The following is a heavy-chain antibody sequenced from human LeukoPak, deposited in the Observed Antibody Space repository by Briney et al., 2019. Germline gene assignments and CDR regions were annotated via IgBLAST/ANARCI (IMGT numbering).Heavy chain of an antibody. Sequence: GGSLRLSCAASGFTFDDYAMHWVRQAPGKGLEWVSGISWNSGSIGYADSVKSRFTISRDNAKNSLYLQMNSLRAEDTALYYCAKGASSGIEYWYFDLWARGTLVTVSS. CDR3: AKGASSGIEYWYFDL. CDR2: ISWNSGSI. J-gene: IGHJ2*01. D-gene: IGHD6-19*01. V-gene: IGHV3-9*01. CDR1: GFTFDDYA.